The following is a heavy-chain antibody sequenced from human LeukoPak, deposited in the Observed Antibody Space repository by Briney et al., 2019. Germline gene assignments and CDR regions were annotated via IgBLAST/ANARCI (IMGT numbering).Heavy chain of an antibody. CDR2: IYYGST. Sequence: SETLSLTCNVSGGSISSGDSYWSWIRQPPGKGLEWIGYIYYGSTYYNLSLKSRVTISVDTSKNQFSLKLSSVTAAGTAVYFCASRGGSSAYYYIAYWGQGTLVTVSS. CDR3: ASRGGSSAYYYIAY. J-gene: IGHJ4*02. CDR1: GGSISSGDSY. D-gene: IGHD3-22*01. V-gene: IGHV4-30-4*01.